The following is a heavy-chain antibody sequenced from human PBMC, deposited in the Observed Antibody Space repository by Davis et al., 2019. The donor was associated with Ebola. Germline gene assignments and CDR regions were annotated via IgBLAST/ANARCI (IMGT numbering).Heavy chain of an antibody. CDR3: ARPNFDSSSLFWFDP. J-gene: IGHJ5*02. Sequence: GESLKISCKGSGYSFTSYWIGWVRQMPGKGLEWMGIIYPGDSDTRYSPSFQGQVTISADKSISTAYLQWSSLKASDTAMYYCARPNFDSSSLFWFDPWGQGTLVTVSS. D-gene: IGHD6-6*01. V-gene: IGHV5-51*01. CDR1: GYSFTSYW. CDR2: IYPGDSDT.